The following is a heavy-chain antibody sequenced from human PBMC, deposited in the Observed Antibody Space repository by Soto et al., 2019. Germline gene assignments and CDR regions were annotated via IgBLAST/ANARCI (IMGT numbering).Heavy chain of an antibody. V-gene: IGHV3-9*01. CDR3: AKDIGGVTRRGFDH. D-gene: IGHD2-21*02. J-gene: IGHJ4*01. Sequence: DGQLVESGGGPVQPGMTLRLSCAASGFGFEDYGMHWVRQGPGKGLGWVAGISWNSGSIGYAGSVKGRFTISRDNAKNSLYLQISGLRPEDTALSHCAKDIGGVTRRGFDHWGQGTLVTVSS. CDR2: ISWNSGSI. CDR1: GFGFEDYG.